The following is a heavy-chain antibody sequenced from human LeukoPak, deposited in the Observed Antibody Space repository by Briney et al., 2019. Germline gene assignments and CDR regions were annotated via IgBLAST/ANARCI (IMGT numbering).Heavy chain of an antibody. CDR1: GFTFSDYY. D-gene: IGHD3-10*01. Sequence: PGGSLRLSCAASGFTFSDYYMSWVRQAPGKGLEWVGRIKSKTDGGTIDYAAPVKGRFTISRDDSKNTLYLQMNSLKTEDTAVYYCTTVLRYYSGSYSDYWGQGTLVTVSS. V-gene: IGHV3-15*01. CDR3: TTVLRYYSGSYSDY. CDR2: IKSKTDGGTI. J-gene: IGHJ4*02.